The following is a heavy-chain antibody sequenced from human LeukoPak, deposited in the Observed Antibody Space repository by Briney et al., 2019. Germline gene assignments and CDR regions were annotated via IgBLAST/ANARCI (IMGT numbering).Heavy chain of an antibody. CDR2: IYYSGST. D-gene: IGHD1-1*01. CDR1: GGSISSYY. V-gene: IGHV4-59*01. CDR3: ASSWNDGAFY. J-gene: IGHJ4*02. Sequence: SETLSLTCTVSGGSISSYYWSWIRQPPGKGLEWIGYIYYSGSTNYNPSLKSRVTISVDTSKNQFSLKLSSVTAADTAVYYCASSWNDGAFYWGQGTLVTVSS.